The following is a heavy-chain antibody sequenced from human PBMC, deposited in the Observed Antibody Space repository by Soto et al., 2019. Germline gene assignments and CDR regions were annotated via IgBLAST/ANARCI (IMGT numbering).Heavy chain of an antibody. CDR2: IIPISGTA. CDR1: GGTFSSYA. CDR3: ARSQGSSTSLEIYYYYYYGMDV. D-gene: IGHD2-2*01. Sequence: QVQLVQSGAEVKKPGSSVKVSCKASGGTFSSYAISWVRQAPGQGLEWMGGIIPISGTANYAQKFQGRVTITADESTSKAYKELSSLRSEDTAVYYCARSQGSSTSLEIYYYYYYGMDVWGQGTKVTVSS. V-gene: IGHV1-69*01. J-gene: IGHJ6*02.